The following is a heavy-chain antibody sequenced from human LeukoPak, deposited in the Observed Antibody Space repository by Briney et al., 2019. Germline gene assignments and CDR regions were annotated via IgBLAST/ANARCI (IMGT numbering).Heavy chain of an antibody. CDR3: AKDAYCSSTSCYDGYYYYGMDV. CDR2: IKQDGSEK. J-gene: IGHJ6*02. V-gene: IGHV3-7*05. D-gene: IGHD2-2*01. CDR1: GYTFSGYW. Sequence: GGSLRLSCAASGYTFSGYWMSWVRQAPSKGLEWVANIKQDGSEKYYLDSVKGRFTISRDNAKNSLYLQMNSLRAEDTAVYYCAKDAYCSSTSCYDGYYYYGMDVWGQGTTVTVSS.